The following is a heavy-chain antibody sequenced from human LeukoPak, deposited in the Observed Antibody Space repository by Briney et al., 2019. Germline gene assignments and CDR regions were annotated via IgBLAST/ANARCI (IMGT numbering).Heavy chain of an antibody. Sequence: ASVKVSCKASGYTFTGYYMHWVRQAPGQGLEWMGWINPNSGGTNYAQKFQGRVTMTRDTSISTAYMELSRLRSDDTAVYYCARDLTGYYYDSSGYGNYMDVWGKGTTVTVSS. J-gene: IGHJ6*03. V-gene: IGHV1-2*02. CDR2: INPNSGGT. CDR3: ARDLTGYYYDSSGYGNYMDV. D-gene: IGHD3-22*01. CDR1: GYTFTGYY.